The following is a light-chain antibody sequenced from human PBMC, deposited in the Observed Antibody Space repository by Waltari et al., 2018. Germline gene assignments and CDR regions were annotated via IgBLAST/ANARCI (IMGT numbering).Light chain of an antibody. V-gene: IGKV1-27*01. Sequence: DIQMTQSPSSLSASVGDRVTIACRASQGISNSLAWDQQKPGKVPKLLIYAAATLQSGVPSRFSGSGSGTDFTLTISSLQPEDVATYYCQKYNSAPRTFGQGTKVEIK. CDR3: QKYNSAPRT. CDR1: QGISNS. J-gene: IGKJ1*01. CDR2: AAA.